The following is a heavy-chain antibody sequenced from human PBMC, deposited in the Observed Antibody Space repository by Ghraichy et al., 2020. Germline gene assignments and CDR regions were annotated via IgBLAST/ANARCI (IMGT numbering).Heavy chain of an antibody. V-gene: IGHV2-5*01. CDR3: AHSDQTYSGYEFFLFDP. Sequence: SGPTLVKPTQTLTLTCTFSGFSLSTSGVGVGWIRQPPGKALEWLALIYWNDDKRYSPSLKSRLTITKDTSKNQVVLTMTNMDPVDTATYYCAHSDQTYSGYEFFLFDPWGQGTLVTVSS. CDR2: IYWNDDK. D-gene: IGHD5-12*01. CDR1: GFSLSTSGVG. J-gene: IGHJ5*02.